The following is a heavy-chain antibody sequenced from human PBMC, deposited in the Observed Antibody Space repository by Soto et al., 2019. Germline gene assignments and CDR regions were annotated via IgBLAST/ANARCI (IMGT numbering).Heavy chain of an antibody. Sequence: PXGSLRLSCTASGFTFNTHWMHWVRQAPGKGLVWVSRIYFDGITTNYADSVKGRLTVSRDNAKNTVYLHVNTLRDEDTAAYYCARGGAMGVDYWGQGTLVTVSS. CDR1: GFTFNTHW. CDR2: IYFDGITT. J-gene: IGHJ4*02. D-gene: IGHD1-26*01. V-gene: IGHV3-74*01. CDR3: ARGGAMGVDY.